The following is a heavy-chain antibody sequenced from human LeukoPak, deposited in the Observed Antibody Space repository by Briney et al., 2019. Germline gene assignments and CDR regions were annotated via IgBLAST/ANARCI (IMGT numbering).Heavy chain of an antibody. J-gene: IGHJ6*03. CDR2: ISSSSSYI. CDR1: GFTFSSYS. D-gene: IGHD1-14*01. CDR3: ARGGSRDHKGYYYYMDV. V-gene: IGHV3-21*01. Sequence: GGSLRLSCAASGFTFSSYSMNWVRQAPGKGLEWVSSISSSSSYIYYADSVKGRFTISRDNAKNSLYLQMNSLRAEDTAVYYCARGGSRDHKGYYYYMDVWGKGTTVTVSS.